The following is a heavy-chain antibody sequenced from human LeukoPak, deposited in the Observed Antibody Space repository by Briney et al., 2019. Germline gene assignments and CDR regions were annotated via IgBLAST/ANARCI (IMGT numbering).Heavy chain of an antibody. V-gene: IGHV3-23*01. Sequence: GGSLRLSCAASGFTFSSYAMSWVRQAPGKGLEWVSAISGSGGSTYYADFVKGRFTISRNNSKTTLYLQMNSLRAEDTAVYYCAKPLGYIVARQYFQHWGQGTLVTVSS. D-gene: IGHD2-21*01. J-gene: IGHJ1*01. CDR1: GFTFSSYA. CDR3: AKPLGYIVARQYFQH. CDR2: ISGSGGST.